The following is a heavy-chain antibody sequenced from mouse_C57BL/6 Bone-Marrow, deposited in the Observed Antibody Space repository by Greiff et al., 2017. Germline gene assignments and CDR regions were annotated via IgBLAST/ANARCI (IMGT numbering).Heavy chain of an antibody. Sequence: QVQLKQSGPELVKPGASVKLSCKASGYTFTSYDINWVKQRPGQGLEWIGRIYPRDGSTKYNEKFKGKATLTVDTSSSTAYMELNMLTSEDSAVYFCARSARTSVACFDYWGQGTTLTVSS. CDR3: ARSARTSVACFDY. D-gene: IGHD1-1*01. CDR1: GYTFTSYD. CDR2: IYPRDGST. J-gene: IGHJ2*01. V-gene: IGHV1-85*01.